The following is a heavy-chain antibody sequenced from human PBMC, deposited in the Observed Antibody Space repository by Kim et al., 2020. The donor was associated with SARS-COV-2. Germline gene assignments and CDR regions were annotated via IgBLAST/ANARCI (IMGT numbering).Heavy chain of an antibody. CDR3: ARGVVGATSSSWFDP. CDR2: IYYSGST. D-gene: IGHD1-26*01. V-gene: IGHV4-59*01. J-gene: IGHJ5*02. Sequence: SETLSLTCTVSGGSINNYYWSWIRQPPGKGLEWIGYIYYSGSTNYNPSLKSRVTISVDTSKNQFSLKLSAVTAADTAVCYCARGVVGATSSSWFDPWGQGTLVTVSS. CDR1: GGSINNYY.